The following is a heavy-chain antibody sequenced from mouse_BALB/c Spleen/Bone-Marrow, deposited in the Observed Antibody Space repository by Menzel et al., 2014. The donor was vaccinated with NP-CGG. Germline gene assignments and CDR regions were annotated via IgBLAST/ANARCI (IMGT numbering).Heavy chain of an antibody. CDR3: ARSGDGYYWYFDV. J-gene: IGHJ1*01. Sequence: QGLELIGWINPGDGSAKYNVKFKGKATLTADKSSSTAYMQLSSLTSENTAVYFCARSGDGYYWYFDVWGAGTMVTVSS. D-gene: IGHD2-3*01. V-gene: IGHV1S56*01. CDR2: INPGDGSA.